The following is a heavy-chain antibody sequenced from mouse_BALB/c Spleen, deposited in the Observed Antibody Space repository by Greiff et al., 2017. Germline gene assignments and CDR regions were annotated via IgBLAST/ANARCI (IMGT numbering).Heavy chain of an antibody. CDR1: GYTFTDYV. V-gene: IGHV1-77*01. Sequence: QVQLQQSGPELVKPGASVKMSCKASGYTFTDYVISWVKQRTGQGLEWIGEIYPGSGSTYYNEKFKGKATLTADKSSNTAYMQLSSLTSEDSAVYFCARDGKGYYAMDYWGQGTSVTVSS. CDR3: ARDGKGYYAMDY. D-gene: IGHD2-1*01. CDR2: IYPGSGST. J-gene: IGHJ4*01.